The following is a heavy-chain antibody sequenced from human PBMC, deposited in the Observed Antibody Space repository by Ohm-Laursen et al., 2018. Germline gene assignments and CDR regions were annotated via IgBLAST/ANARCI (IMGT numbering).Heavy chain of an antibody. CDR2: IYYSGST. CDR3: ARDVSVPAAINRRETRYYYYYYGMDV. Sequence: TLSLTCTVSGGSVSSGSYYWSWIRQPPGKGLEWIGYIYYSGSTNYNPSLKSRVTISVDTSKNQFSLKLSSVTAADTAVYYCARDVSVPAAINRRETRYYYYYYGMDVWGQGTTVTVSS. D-gene: IGHD2-2*02. V-gene: IGHV4-61*01. CDR1: GGSVSSGSYY. J-gene: IGHJ6*02.